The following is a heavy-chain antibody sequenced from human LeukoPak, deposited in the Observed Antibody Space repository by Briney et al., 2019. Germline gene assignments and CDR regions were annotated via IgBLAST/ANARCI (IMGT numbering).Heavy chain of an antibody. CDR2: IYSGGST. CDR3: ATAFTVTTLSPSYYYYGMDV. CDR1: GFTVSSNY. V-gene: IGHV3-53*04. D-gene: IGHD4-17*01. J-gene: IGHJ6*02. Sequence: GGSLRLSCAASGFTVSSNYMSWVRQAPGKGLEWVSVIYSGGSTYYADSVKGRFTISRHNSKNTLYLQMNSLRAEDTAVYYCATAFTVTTLSPSYYYYGMDVWGQGTTVTVSS.